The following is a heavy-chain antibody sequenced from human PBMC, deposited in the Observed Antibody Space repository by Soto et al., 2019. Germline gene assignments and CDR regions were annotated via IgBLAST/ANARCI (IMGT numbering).Heavy chain of an antibody. V-gene: IGHV3-33*01. CDR3: ARWIAVRGGTASLWAQPTYYYYGMDV. CDR2: IWYDGSNK. D-gene: IGHD1-7*01. J-gene: IGHJ6*02. Sequence: GGSLRLSCAASGFTFSSYGMHWVRQAPGKGLEWVAVIWYDGSNKYYADSVKGRFTISRDNSKNTLYLQMNSLRAEDTAVYYCARWIAVRGGTASLWAQPTYYYYGMDVWGQGTTVTVSS. CDR1: GFTFSSYG.